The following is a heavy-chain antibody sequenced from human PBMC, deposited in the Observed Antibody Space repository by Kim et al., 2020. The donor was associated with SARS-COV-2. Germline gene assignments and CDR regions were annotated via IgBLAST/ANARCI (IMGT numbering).Heavy chain of an antibody. D-gene: IGHD5-18*01. V-gene: IGHV3-11*06. CDR2: RYT. Sequence: RYTHYADSVKGRFTISRDNAKNSLYLKMNSLRAENTAVYYCARADVDTSYWGQGSLVTVSS. J-gene: IGHJ4*02. CDR3: ARADVDTSY.